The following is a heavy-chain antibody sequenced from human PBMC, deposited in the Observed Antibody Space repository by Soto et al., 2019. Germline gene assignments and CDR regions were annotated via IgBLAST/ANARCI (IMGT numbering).Heavy chain of an antibody. D-gene: IGHD6-13*01. CDR1: GFTFDDYA. J-gene: IGHJ4*02. CDR3: AKDINWQQLSFYY. V-gene: IGHV3-9*01. CDR2: ISWNSGSI. Sequence: PGGSLRLSCAASGFTFDDYAMHRVRQAPGKGLEWVSGISWNSGSIGYADSVKGRFTISRDNAKNSLYLQMNSLRAEDTAVYYCAKDINWQQLSFYYWGQGTLVTGSS.